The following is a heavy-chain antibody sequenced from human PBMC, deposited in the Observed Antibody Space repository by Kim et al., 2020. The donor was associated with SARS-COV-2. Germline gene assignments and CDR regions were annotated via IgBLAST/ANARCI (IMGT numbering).Heavy chain of an antibody. J-gene: IGHJ4*02. CDR2: T. CDR3: ARMKGTVATNY. D-gene: IGHD4-17*01. V-gene: IGHV4-39*01. Sequence: TNYNPALKSRVPISVETSKNPFSLKLSSVTAADTAVYYCARMKGTVATNYWGQGTLVTVSS.